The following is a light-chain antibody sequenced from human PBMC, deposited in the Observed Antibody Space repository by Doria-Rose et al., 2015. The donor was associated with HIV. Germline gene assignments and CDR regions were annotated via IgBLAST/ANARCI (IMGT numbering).Light chain of an antibody. CDR2: DGS. CDR1: HSFSSTY. CDR3: HQYGTSWT. Sequence: TQSPGTLSLSPGERATLSCRASHSFSSTYLAWYQQEPGQAPSLLIYDGSTRATGSPDRFSASGSGTDFTLTINRLEPEDFALYYCHQYGTSWTFGQGTKVEI. J-gene: IGKJ1*01. V-gene: IGKV3-20*01.